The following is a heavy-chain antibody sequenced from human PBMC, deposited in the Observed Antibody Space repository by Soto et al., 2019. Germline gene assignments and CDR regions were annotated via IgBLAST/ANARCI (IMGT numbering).Heavy chain of an antibody. V-gene: IGHV3-11*05. CDR1: GFTFSDYY. CDR3: ATDSYDILPGPEAPDYYYYGMDV. CDR2: ISSSSSYT. Sequence: GGSLRLSCAASGFTFSDYYMSWIRQAPGKGLEWVSYISSSSSYTNYADSVKGRFTISRDNAKNSLYLQMNSLRAEDTAVYYCATDSYDILPGPEAPDYYYYGMDVWGQGTTVTVSS. D-gene: IGHD3-9*01. J-gene: IGHJ6*02.